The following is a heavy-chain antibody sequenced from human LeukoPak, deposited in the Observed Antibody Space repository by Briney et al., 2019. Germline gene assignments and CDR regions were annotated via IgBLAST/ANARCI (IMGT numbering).Heavy chain of an antibody. CDR3: ARDLSVGRYFDY. V-gene: IGHV3-33*01. CDR1: GFSFSGFG. J-gene: IGHJ4*02. Sequence: GGSLRLSCVASGFSFSGFGMHWVRQAPGKGLEWVAVIGHDAGHIGYADSVRGRFTISRDNSKNTMYLGMNSLRAEDTAVYYCARDLSVGRYFDYWGQGTLVTVSS. D-gene: IGHD1-26*01. CDR2: IGHDAGHI.